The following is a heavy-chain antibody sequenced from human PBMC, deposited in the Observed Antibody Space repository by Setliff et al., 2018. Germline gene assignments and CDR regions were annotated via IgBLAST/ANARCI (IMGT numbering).Heavy chain of an antibody. J-gene: IGHJ4*02. CDR3: ARDLYNGGSDY. V-gene: IGHV1-2*06. CDR2: INPNSGAT. CDR1: GYPFTDYY. Sequence: GASVKVSCKTSGYPFTDYYIHWVRQAPGQGLEWMGRINPNSGATNFAQKFQGRVTMTRDTSISTAYMDLSRLRSDDTAVYYCARDLYNGGSDYWGQGTLVTVSS. D-gene: IGHD6-25*01.